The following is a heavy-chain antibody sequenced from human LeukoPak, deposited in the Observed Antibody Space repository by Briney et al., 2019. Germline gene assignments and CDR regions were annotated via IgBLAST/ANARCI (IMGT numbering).Heavy chain of an antibody. V-gene: IGHV4-4*09. CDR1: GGSISSYY. J-gene: IGHJ3*02. D-gene: IGHD4-23*01. CDR3: ESRGGLNAFDI. CDR2: IYTSGST. Sequence: AETLSLSCTVSGGSISSYYRSWVRQPPGKGLEWIWYIYTSGSTNYNPSLKSRVTISVDTSKNQFSLKLSSVTAADTAVYYCESRGGLNAFDIWGQGTMVTVSS.